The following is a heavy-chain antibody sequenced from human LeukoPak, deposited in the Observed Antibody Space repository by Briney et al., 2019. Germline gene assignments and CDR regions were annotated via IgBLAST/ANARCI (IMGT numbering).Heavy chain of an antibody. D-gene: IGHD1-7*01. CDR3: AISGSTGTISSIGY. J-gene: IGHJ4*02. CDR1: GYSFTNYW. V-gene: IGHV5-51*01. CDR2: IYPGDSDT. Sequence: GESLKISCKGSGYSFTNYWIDWVRQMPGEGLEWMGLIYPGDSDTRYSPSFQGQVTISADKSISTAYLQWSSLKASDTAIYYCAISGSTGTISSIGYWGQGTLVTVSS.